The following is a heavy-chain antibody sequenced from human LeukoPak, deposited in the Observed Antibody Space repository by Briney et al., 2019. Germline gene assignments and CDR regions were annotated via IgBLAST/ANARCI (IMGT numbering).Heavy chain of an antibody. J-gene: IGHJ4*02. CDR1: GGSFSGYY. CDR3: ARGGTMIVVVPFDY. V-gene: IGHV4-34*01. D-gene: IGHD3-22*01. Sequence: PSETLSLTCAVYGGSFSGYYWSWIRQPPGKGLEWIGEINHSGSTNYNPSLKSRVTISVDTSKNQFSLKLSSVTAADTAEYYCARGGTMIVVVPFDYWGQGTLVTVSS. CDR2: INHSGST.